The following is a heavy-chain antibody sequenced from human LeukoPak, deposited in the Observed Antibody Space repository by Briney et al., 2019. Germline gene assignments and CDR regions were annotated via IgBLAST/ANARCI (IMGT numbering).Heavy chain of an antibody. CDR2: ISGSGGST. CDR1: GFTFSSYS. V-gene: IGHV3-23*01. D-gene: IGHD3-22*01. Sequence: GGSLRLSCAASGFTFSSYSMGWVRQAPGKGLEWVSAISGSGGSTYYADSVKGRFTISRDNSKNTLYLQMNSLRAEDTAVYYCAKDAADSSGYYYVNYFDYWGQGTLVTVSS. J-gene: IGHJ4*02. CDR3: AKDAADSSGYYYVNYFDY.